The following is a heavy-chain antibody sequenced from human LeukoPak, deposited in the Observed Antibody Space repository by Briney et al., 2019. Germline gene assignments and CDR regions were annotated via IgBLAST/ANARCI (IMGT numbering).Heavy chain of an antibody. Sequence: SETLSFTCAVYGGSFSGYYWSWIRQPPGKGLEWIGEINHSGSTNYNPSLKSRVTISVDTSKNQFSLKLSSVTAADTAVYYCARGDYGGNLDYWGQGTLVTVSS. CDR3: ARGDYGGNLDY. J-gene: IGHJ4*02. D-gene: IGHD4-23*01. CDR1: GGSFSGYY. CDR2: INHSGST. V-gene: IGHV4-34*01.